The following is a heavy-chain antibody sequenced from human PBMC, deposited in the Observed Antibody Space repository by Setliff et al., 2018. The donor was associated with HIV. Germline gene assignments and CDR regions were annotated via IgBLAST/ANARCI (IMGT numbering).Heavy chain of an antibody. J-gene: IGHJ6*03. CDR1: GDSISSYY. D-gene: IGHD3-10*01. CDR2: IYNSGIT. Sequence: SETLSLTCTVSGDSISSYYWSWIRKPPGKGLEWIGYIYNSGITDYNPSLKSRVTISGDTSKNQFSLWLCSVTAADTAVYYRARVRRGYYYGSGSCYMDVWGTGTTVTVSS. V-gene: IGHV4-4*08. CDR3: ARVRRGYYYGSGSCYMDV.